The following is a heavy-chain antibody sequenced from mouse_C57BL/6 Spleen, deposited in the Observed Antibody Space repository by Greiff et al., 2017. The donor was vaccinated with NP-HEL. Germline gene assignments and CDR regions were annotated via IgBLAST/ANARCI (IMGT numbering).Heavy chain of an antibody. V-gene: IGHV2-2*01. CDR3: ARNGDYGPSTGAMDY. Sequence: QVHVKQSGPGLVQPSQSLSITCTVSGFSLTSYGVHWVRQSPGKGLEWLGVIWSGGSTDYNAAFISRLSISKDNSKSQVFFKMNSLQADDTAIYYCARNGDYGPSTGAMDYWGQGTSVTVSS. CDR1: GFSLTSYG. D-gene: IGHD2-4*01. J-gene: IGHJ4*01. CDR2: IWSGGST.